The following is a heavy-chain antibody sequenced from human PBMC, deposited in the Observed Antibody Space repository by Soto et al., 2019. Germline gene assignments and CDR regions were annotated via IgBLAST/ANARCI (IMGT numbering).Heavy chain of an antibody. J-gene: IGHJ4*02. V-gene: IGHV3-23*01. CDR3: AQGGRYKPKYQFDF. D-gene: IGHD2-2*01. CDR1: GFAFSNFG. Sequence: GGSLRLSCEASGFAFSNFGMSLVRQSPGKGLEWVSGLTGNGGTTYYADSVKGRFTISRDNSKNTLSLQMNSLRVDDTAVYYCAQGGRYKPKYQFDFWGQGTLVTVSS. CDR2: LTGNGGTT.